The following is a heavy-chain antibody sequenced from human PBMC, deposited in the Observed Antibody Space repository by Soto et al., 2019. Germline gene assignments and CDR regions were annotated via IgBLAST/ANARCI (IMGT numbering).Heavy chain of an antibody. Sequence: GGSLRLSCAASGFTFSSYSMNWVRQAPGKGLEWVSSISSSSSYIYYADSVKGRFTISRDNAKNSLYLQMNSLRAEDTAVYYCARHPHPVAETEYYFDYWGQGTLVTVSS. J-gene: IGHJ4*02. CDR1: GFTFSSYS. D-gene: IGHD6-19*01. CDR2: ISSSSSYI. CDR3: ARHPHPVAETEYYFDY. V-gene: IGHV3-21*01.